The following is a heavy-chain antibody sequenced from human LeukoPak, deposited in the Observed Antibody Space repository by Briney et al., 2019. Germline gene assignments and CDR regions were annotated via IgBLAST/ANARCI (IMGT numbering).Heavy chain of an antibody. Sequence: GGPLRLSCAPSGFTFSSYWMSWVRQAAGKGLEWVSAISGSGGSTYYADSVKGRFTISRDNSKNTLYLQMNSLRAEDTAVYYCAKDQQRDYYDSSGYYYGNDYWGQGTLVTVSS. J-gene: IGHJ4*02. CDR2: ISGSGGST. D-gene: IGHD3-22*01. V-gene: IGHV3-23*01. CDR1: GFTFSSYW. CDR3: AKDQQRDYYDSSGYYYGNDY.